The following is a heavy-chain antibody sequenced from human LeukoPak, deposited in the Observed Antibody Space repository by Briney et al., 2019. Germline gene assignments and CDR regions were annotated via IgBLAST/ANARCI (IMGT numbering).Heavy chain of an antibody. CDR2: ISGSGGST. J-gene: IGHJ4*02. Sequence: GGSLRLSCAASGFTFSNYAMSWVRQAPGKGLEWVSAISGSGGSTYYADSVKGRFTISRDNSKNTLYLQMNSLRAEDTAVYYCAKVSLGYCSGGSCYSFDYWGQGTLVTVSS. V-gene: IGHV3-23*01. D-gene: IGHD2-15*01. CDR1: GFTFSNYA. CDR3: AKVSLGYCSGGSCYSFDY.